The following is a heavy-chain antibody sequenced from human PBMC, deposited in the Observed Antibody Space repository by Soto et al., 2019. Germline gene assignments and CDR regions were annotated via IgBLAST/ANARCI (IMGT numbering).Heavy chain of an antibody. CDR2: IIPSFDTP. J-gene: IGHJ4*02. CDR1: GDTFSNYG. V-gene: IGHV1-2*02. CDR3: ARGYFDY. Sequence: ASVKVSCKASGDTFSNYGISWVRQAPGQGLEWMGGIIPSFDTPDYAQKFQGRVTMTRDTSISTAYMEVSSLRSDDTAVYFCARGYFDYWGQGTLVTVSS.